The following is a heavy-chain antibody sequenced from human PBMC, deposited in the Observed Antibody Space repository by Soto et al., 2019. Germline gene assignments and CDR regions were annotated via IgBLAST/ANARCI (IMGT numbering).Heavy chain of an antibody. J-gene: IGHJ5*02. D-gene: IGHD5-18*01. V-gene: IGHV3-30*18. CDR3: AKDEGKQLSRGELRP. CDR2: ISYDGSNK. Sequence: QVQLVESGGGVVQPGRSLRLSCAASGFTFSSYGMHWVRQAPGKGLEWVAVISYDGSNKYYADSVKGRFTISRDNSKNTLYLKMNSLRAGDTAVYYCAKDEGKQLSRGELRPWGQGPLVTVPS. CDR1: GFTFSSYG.